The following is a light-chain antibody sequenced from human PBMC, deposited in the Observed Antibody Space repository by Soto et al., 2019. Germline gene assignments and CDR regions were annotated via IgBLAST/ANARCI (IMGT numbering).Light chain of an antibody. J-gene: IGLJ2*01. CDR2: DNN. CDR3: ATWDGSLPGEV. CDR1: RSNIGSNA. V-gene: IGLV1-51*01. Sequence: QSVLTQPPSASGAPGQRVTISSSGSRSNIGSNAVSWYQQLPGKAPKLLIYDNNKRPSGIPDRFSGSKSGTSGTLDITGLQTGDEADYYCATWDGSLPGEVFGGGTKVTVL.